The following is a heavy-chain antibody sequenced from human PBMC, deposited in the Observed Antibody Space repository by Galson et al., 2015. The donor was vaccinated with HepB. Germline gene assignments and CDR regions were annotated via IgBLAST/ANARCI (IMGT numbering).Heavy chain of an antibody. V-gene: IGHV5-51*01. D-gene: IGHD3-22*01. CDR2: IYPGDSDT. CDR1: GSSFTSYW. CDR3: ARHRHNYDSGSWFDP. J-gene: IGHJ5*02. Sequence: SGAEVKQPGESLKISCKGSGSSFTSYWIGWVRQMPGKGLEWMGIIYPGDSDTRYSPSFQGQVTISADKSISTAYLQWSRLKASDTAMYYCARHRHNYDSGSWFDPWGQGTLVTVSS.